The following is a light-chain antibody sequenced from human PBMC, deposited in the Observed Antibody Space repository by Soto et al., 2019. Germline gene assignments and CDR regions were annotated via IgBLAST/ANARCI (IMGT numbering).Light chain of an antibody. Sequence: DIQLTQSPSFLSASVGDRVTITCRASQGISSYLAWYQQKPGKAPKLLIYGAFTLQSGVPSRFSGSGSGTEFTLTISSLQPEDFATYYCQQLNTYPITLGQGTRLEIK. V-gene: IGKV1-9*01. CDR3: QQLNTYPIT. CDR1: QGISSY. CDR2: GAF. J-gene: IGKJ5*01.